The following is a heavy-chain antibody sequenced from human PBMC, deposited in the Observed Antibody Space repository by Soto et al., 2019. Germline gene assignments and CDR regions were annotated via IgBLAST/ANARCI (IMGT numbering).Heavy chain of an antibody. D-gene: IGHD2-2*01. CDR1: GFTFSSYA. V-gene: IGHV3-23*01. J-gene: IGHJ4*02. Sequence: GGSLRLSCAASGFTFSSYAMSWVRQAPGKGLEWVSAISGSGGSTYYADSVKGRFTISRDNSKNTLYLQMNSLRAEDTAVYHCAKDRDIVVVPAANEYWGQGTLVTVS. CDR3: AKDRDIVVVPAANEY. CDR2: ISGSGGST.